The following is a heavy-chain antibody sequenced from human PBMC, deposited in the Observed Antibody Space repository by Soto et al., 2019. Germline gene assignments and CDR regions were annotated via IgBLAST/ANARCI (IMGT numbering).Heavy chain of an antibody. D-gene: IGHD6-13*01. CDR2: IYFSGGT. Sequence: SETLSLTCTVSGGSISSYYWSWIRQPPGKGLEWIGYIYFSGGTNYNPSLKSRITISVDTSKNQFSLKLSSVTASDTAVYYCARESRSWYGSIWDYWGQGTLVTVSS. J-gene: IGHJ4*02. CDR3: ARESRSWYGSIWDY. CDR1: GGSISSYY. V-gene: IGHV4-59*12.